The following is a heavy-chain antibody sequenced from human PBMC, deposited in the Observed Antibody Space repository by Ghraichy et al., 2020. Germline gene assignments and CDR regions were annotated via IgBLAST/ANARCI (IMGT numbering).Heavy chain of an antibody. CDR2: ISSGSSTI. J-gene: IGHJ5*02. CDR3: ARDEGEGYDRVGWFDP. D-gene: IGHD5-12*01. CDR1: GFTFSSYS. V-gene: IGHV3-48*02. Sequence: GGSLRLSCAASGFTFSSYSMNWVRQAPGKGLEWVSYISSGSSTIYSADSVKGRFTISRDNAKNSLYLQMNSLRDEDTAVYYCARDEGEGYDRVGWFDPWGQGTLVTVSS.